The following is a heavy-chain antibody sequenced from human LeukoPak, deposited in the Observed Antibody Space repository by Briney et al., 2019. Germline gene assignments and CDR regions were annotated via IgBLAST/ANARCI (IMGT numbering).Heavy chain of an antibody. CDR2: ISSSGSTI. V-gene: IGHV3-11*01. Sequence: GGSLRLSCAASGFTFSDYYMSWIRQAPGKGLEWVSYISSSGSTIYYADSVKGRFTIPRDNAKNSLYLQMNSLRAEDTAVYYCARRGSGSYYNNWFDPWGQGTLVTVSS. D-gene: IGHD3-10*01. J-gene: IGHJ5*02. CDR1: GFTFSDYY. CDR3: ARRGSGSYYNNWFDP.